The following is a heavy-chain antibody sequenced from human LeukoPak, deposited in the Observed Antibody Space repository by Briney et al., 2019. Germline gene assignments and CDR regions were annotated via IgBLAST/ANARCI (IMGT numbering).Heavy chain of an antibody. J-gene: IGHJ4*02. CDR3: ARDPGVAAAGDPNGY. Sequence: PGGSLRLSCAASGFTFDDYGMSWVRQAPGKGLEWVSGINWNGGSTGYADSVKGRFTISRGNAKNSLYLQMNSLRAEDTALYYCARDPGVAAAGDPNGYWGQGTLVTVSS. D-gene: IGHD6-13*01. CDR1: GFTFDDYG. V-gene: IGHV3-20*04. CDR2: INWNGGST.